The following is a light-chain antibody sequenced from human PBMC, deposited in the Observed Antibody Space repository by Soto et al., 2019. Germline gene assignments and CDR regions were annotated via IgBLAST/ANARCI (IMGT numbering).Light chain of an antibody. CDR3: QQYDSVPQR. Sequence: DIRLTQSPSSLSASVGDRVTITCRASQGISYYLAWYQQRPGKVPELLVYDASTLQSGVPSRFSGSGSGTDPTLTIRSPQPEDVATYYCQQYDSVPQRFGQGTKVE. V-gene: IGKV1-27*01. J-gene: IGKJ1*01. CDR1: QGISYY. CDR2: DAS.